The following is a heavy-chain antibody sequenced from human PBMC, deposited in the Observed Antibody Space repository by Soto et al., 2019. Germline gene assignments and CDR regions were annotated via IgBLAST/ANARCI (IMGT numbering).Heavy chain of an antibody. V-gene: IGHV5-51*01. CDR2: IYPGDSDT. CDR1: GYSFTSYW. CDR3: ARGSYSWGEQQLVDTNYYYYYGMDV. Sequence: GESLKISCKGSGYSFTSYWIGWVRQMPGKGLEWMGIIYPGDSDTRYSPSFQGQVTISADKSISTAYLQWSSLKASDTAMYYCARGSYSWGEQQLVDTNYYYYYGMDVWGQGTTVTVSS. D-gene: IGHD6-13*01. J-gene: IGHJ6*02.